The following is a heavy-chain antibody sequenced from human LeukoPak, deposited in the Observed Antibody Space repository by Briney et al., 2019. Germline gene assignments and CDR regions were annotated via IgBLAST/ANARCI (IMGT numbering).Heavy chain of an antibody. Sequence: ASVKVSCKASGYTFTDYYMHWVRQAPGQGLEWMGWINPKSGGRSYAQRFQGRVTMTRDTSVSTAYMELSRLRSDDTAVYYCATGERLVPAAMWFDYWGQGTLVTVSS. J-gene: IGHJ4*02. CDR1: GYTFTDYY. V-gene: IGHV1-2*02. D-gene: IGHD2-2*01. CDR3: ATGERLVPAAMWFDY. CDR2: INPKSGGR.